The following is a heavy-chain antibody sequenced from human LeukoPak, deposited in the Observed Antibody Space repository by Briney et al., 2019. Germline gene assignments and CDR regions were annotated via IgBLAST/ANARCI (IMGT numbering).Heavy chain of an antibody. Sequence: HPGGSLRLSCAASGFTFSSYGMNWVRQAPGKGLEWVSSISSSSSYIYYADSVKGRFTISRDNAKSSLYLQMNSLRAEDTAVYYCARSSYYYGSGNYFDYWGQGTLVTVSS. CDR1: GFTFSSYG. V-gene: IGHV3-21*01. D-gene: IGHD3-10*01. J-gene: IGHJ4*02. CDR2: ISSSSSYI. CDR3: ARSSYYYGSGNYFDY.